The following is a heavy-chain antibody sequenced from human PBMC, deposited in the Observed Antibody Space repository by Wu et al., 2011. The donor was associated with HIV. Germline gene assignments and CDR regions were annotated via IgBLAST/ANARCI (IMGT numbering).Heavy chain of an antibody. J-gene: IGHJ2*01. Sequence: SCKGSGYSFTSYWIGWVRQMPGKAWSGWGSSILVTLIPDTARPSQGQVTISADKSISTAYLQWSSLKASDTAMYYCARGLPYYYGSGSPGYFDLWGRGTLVTVSS. CDR2: SILVTLIP. CDR3: ARGLPYYYGSGSPGYFDL. V-gene: IGHV5-51*01. D-gene: IGHD3-10*01. CDR1: GYSFTSYW.